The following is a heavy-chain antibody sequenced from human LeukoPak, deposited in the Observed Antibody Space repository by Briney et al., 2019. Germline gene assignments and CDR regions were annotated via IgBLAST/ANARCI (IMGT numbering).Heavy chain of an antibody. Sequence: GGSLRLPCAASGFTVSSNYMSWVRQAPGKGLEWVSVIYSGGSTYYRDSVKGRFTISRDNSQNTLYLQMNSMRAEDTAVYYCAREISRTGAFDIWGQGTMVTVSS. D-gene: IGHD3-3*02. V-gene: IGHV3-53*05. CDR1: GFTVSSNY. CDR3: AREISRTGAFDI. J-gene: IGHJ3*02. CDR2: IYSGGST.